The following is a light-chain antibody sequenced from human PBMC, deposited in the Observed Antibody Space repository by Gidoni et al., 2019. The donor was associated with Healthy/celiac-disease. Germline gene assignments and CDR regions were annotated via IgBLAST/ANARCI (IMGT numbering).Light chain of an antibody. CDR2: DAS. CDR1: QSVSSY. CDR3: WRYT. Sequence: EIVLTQSPATLSLSPGERATLSCRASQSVSSYLAWYQQKPGQAPRLLIYDASNRATGIPARFSGSGSGTDFTLTISSLEPEDFAVYYPWRYTFGQGTKLEIK. V-gene: IGKV3-11*01. J-gene: IGKJ2*01.